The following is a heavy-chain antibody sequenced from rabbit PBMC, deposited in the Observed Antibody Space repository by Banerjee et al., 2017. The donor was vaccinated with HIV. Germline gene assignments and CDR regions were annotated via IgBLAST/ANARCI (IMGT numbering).Heavy chain of an antibody. CDR2: INANGVST. D-gene: IGHD2-1*01. Sequence: QEQLVESGGGLVQPEGSLKLSCTASGFNISSYSIGWVRQAPGKGLEWNGEINANGVSTWYASRVNGRFTVSRNNVESMLDLQMSSLTAADTATYFCARGVTMTMVTFDFWGPGTLVTVS. CDR1: GFNISSYS. CDR3: ARGVTMTMVTFDF. V-gene: IGHV1S48*01. J-gene: IGHJ4*01.